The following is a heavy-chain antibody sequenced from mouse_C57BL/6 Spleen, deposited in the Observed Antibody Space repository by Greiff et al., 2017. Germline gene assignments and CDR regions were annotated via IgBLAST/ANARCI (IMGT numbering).Heavy chain of an antibody. J-gene: IGHJ4*01. CDR2: ISSGGDYI. CDR3: TRDRGAYYSNYDAMDY. Sequence: EVQVVESGEGLVKPGGSLKLSCAASGFTFSSYAMSWVRQTPEKRLEWVAYISSGGDYIYYADTVKGRFTISRDNARNTLYLQMSSLKSEDTAMYYCTRDRGAYYSNYDAMDYWGQGTSVTVSS. CDR1: GFTFSSYA. D-gene: IGHD2-5*01. V-gene: IGHV5-9-1*02.